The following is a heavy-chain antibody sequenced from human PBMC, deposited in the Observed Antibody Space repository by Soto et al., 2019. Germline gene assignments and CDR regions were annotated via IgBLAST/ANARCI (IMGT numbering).Heavy chain of an antibody. D-gene: IGHD1-26*01. CDR1: GFTFSNYA. CDR2: ISASGTIT. V-gene: IGHV3-23*01. CDR3: AKDKRNSPRYYPDY. Sequence: GGSLRLSCAGSGFTFSNYAMTWVRQAPGQGLEWVSGISASGTITYYRDSVKGRFTISRDNSKNTLYLQMNSLRAEDTAVYYCAKDKRNSPRYYPDYWGQGTPVTVSS. J-gene: IGHJ4*02.